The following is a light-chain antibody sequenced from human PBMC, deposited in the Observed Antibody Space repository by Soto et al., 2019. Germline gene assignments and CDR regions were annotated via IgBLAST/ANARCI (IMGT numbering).Light chain of an antibody. J-gene: IGLJ1*01. CDR3: SSYTNSNTLV. V-gene: IGLV2-14*01. CDR1: SSDVGGYNY. Sequence: QTALTQPASVSGSPGQSITISCTGTSSDVGGYNYVSWYQQYPGKAPKLMIYDVSNRPSGVSNRFSGSKSGNTASLTISGLQAEDEADYYCSSYTNSNTLVFGSGTKVTVL. CDR2: DVS.